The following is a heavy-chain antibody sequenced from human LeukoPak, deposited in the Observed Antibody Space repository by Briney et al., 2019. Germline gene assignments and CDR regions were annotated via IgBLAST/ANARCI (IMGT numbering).Heavy chain of an antibody. CDR2: ISGGGGST. V-gene: IGHV3-23*01. Sequence: PGGSLRLSCAASGFTFSSYAMSWVCQAPGKGLEWVSAISGGGGSTYYADSVKGRFTISRDNSKNTLYLQMNSLRAEDTAVYYCAKNHGYSFGFYPFDYLGQGTLVTVSS. J-gene: IGHJ4*02. CDR3: AKNHGYSFGFYPFDY. D-gene: IGHD5-18*01. CDR1: GFTFSSYA.